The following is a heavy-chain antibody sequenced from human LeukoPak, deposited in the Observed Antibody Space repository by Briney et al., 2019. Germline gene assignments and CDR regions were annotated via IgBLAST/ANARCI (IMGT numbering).Heavy chain of an antibody. V-gene: IGHV4-59*08. CDR2: IYYSGST. CDR3: ARGPNTYYYDSSGYYFP. D-gene: IGHD3-22*01. J-gene: IGHJ5*02. Sequence: SETLSLTCTVSGGSISSYYWSWIRQPPGKGLEWIGYIYYSGSTNYNPSLKSRVTISVDTPKNQFSLKLSSVTAADTAVYYCARGPNTYYYDSSGYYFPWGQGTLVTVSS. CDR1: GGSISSYY.